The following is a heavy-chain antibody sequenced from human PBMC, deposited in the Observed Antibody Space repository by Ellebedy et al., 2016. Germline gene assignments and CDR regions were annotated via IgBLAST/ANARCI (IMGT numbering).Heavy chain of an antibody. J-gene: IGHJ4*02. V-gene: IGHV4-39*01. D-gene: IGHD1-26*01. CDR1: GGSISSSSYY. CDR2: IYYSGST. Sequence: SETLSLTCTVSGGSISSSSYYWGWIRQPPGKGLEWIGSIYYSGSTHYNPSLKSRVTISVDTSKNQFSLKLSSATAADTAVYYCARVASGSYVYWGQGTLVTVSS. CDR3: ARVASGSYVY.